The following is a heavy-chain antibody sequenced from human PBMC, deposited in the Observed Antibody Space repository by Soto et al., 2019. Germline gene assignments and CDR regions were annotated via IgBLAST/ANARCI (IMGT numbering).Heavy chain of an antibody. CDR2: IIPIFGTA. J-gene: IGHJ6*02. V-gene: IGHV1-69*13. CDR1: GGTFSSYA. CDR3: ARDDIVVVPAAIGGYYYYGMDV. Sequence: VASVKVSCKASGGTFSSYAISWVRQAPGQGLEWMGGIIPIFGTANYAQKFQGRVTITADESTSTAYVELSSLRSEDTAVYYCARDDIVVVPAAIGGYYYYGMDVWGQGTTVTVSS. D-gene: IGHD2-2*02.